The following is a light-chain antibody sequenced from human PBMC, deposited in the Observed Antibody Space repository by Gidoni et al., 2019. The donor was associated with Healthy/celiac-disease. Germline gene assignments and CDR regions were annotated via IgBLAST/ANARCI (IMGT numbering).Light chain of an antibody. CDR2: WTS. Sequence: DIVMIQSPDSLAVSLGDRATINCKSSQSVLYSSNNKNYLAWYQQKPGQPSKLLIYWTSTREAGVPDRVSGSGSGTDFTLTISSLQAEDVAVYYCQQYYSTPKTFGQGTKVEIK. J-gene: IGKJ1*01. CDR1: QSVLYSSNNKNY. V-gene: IGKV4-1*01. CDR3: QQYYSTPKT.